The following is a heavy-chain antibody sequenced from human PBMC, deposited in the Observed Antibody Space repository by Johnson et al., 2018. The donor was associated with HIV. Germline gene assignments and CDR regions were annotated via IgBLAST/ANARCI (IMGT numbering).Heavy chain of an antibody. CDR3: ARASGFDM. V-gene: IGHV3-30*02. CDR1: GFTFSSYG. CDR2: IRYDGSDK. D-gene: IGHD1-26*01. J-gene: IGHJ3*02. Sequence: QMQLVESGGGVVQPGRSLRLSCAASGFTFSSYGMHWVRQAPGKGLEWVAFIRYDGSDKYYVDSVKGRFTISRDNSKNTLYLQMNSLRAEDTAVYYCARASGFDMWGQGTMVTVSS.